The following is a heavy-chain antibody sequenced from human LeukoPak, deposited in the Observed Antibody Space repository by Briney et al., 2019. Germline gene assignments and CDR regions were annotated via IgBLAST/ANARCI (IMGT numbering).Heavy chain of an antibody. Sequence: ASVRVSCKASGYTFTGYYMHWVRQAPGQGLEWMGWINPNSGGTNYAQKLQGRVTMTTDTSTSTAYMELRSLRSDDTAVYYCATSLGHYYDSSGYSGPYYYYGMDVWGQGTTVTVSS. D-gene: IGHD3-22*01. J-gene: IGHJ6*02. CDR3: ATSLGHYYDSSGYSGPYYYYGMDV. CDR2: INPNSGGT. CDR1: GYTFTGYY. V-gene: IGHV1-2*02.